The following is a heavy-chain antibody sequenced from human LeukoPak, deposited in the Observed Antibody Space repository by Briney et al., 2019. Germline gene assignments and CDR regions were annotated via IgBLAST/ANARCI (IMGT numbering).Heavy chain of an antibody. J-gene: IGHJ5*02. D-gene: IGHD6-19*01. Sequence: ASVKVSCKASGYTFTSYDINWVRQATGQGLEWMGWMNPNSGNTGYAQKFQGRVTITADKSTSTAYMELSSLRSEDTAVYYCARASESSGWYRGVGWFDPWGQGTLVTVSS. V-gene: IGHV1-8*01. CDR2: MNPNSGNT. CDR1: GYTFTSYD. CDR3: ARASESSGWYRGVGWFDP.